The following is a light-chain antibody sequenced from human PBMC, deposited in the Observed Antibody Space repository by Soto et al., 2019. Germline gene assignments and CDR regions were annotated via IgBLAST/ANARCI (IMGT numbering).Light chain of an antibody. Sequence: IVMTQSPDSLAVSLGERATINCKSSQDIIYSSNNKNYLAWYQQKPAQPPKRXSYWASTRESGVPDRFSGSASGTDFTLTISSLQAEDVAGYYCQQYYSTPLTFGGGTKVDIK. CDR1: QDIIYSSNNKNY. V-gene: IGKV4-1*01. CDR3: QQYYSTPLT. J-gene: IGKJ4*01. CDR2: WAS.